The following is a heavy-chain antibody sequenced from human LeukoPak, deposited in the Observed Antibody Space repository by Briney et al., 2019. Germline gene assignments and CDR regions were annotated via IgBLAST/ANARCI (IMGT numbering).Heavy chain of an antibody. J-gene: IGHJ6*02. CDR3: VRGYSFGPYGMDV. CDR1: EFPFSSYA. D-gene: IGHD2-15*01. Sequence: PGGSLRLSCSASEFPFSSYAMHWVRQAPGKGLEYVSAISDSGGSTYYADSVKGRFTISRDSSKNTLYLQMSSLRAEDTAVYFCVRGYSFGPYGMDVWGQGTTVTVSS. CDR2: ISDSGGST. V-gene: IGHV3-64D*09.